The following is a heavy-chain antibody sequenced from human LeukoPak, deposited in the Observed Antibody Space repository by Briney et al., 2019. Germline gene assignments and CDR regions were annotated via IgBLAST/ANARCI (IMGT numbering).Heavy chain of an antibody. CDR1: GYTFTSYD. J-gene: IGHJ4*02. V-gene: IGHV1-8*03. D-gene: IGHD2-15*01. CDR3: ARDRSGYCSGGSCYPGDY. Sequence: ASVKVSCKASGYTFTSYDINWVRQATGQGLEWMGWMNPNSGNTGYAQKFQGRVTITRNTSISTAYMELSSLRSDDTAVYYCARDRSGYCSGGSCYPGDYWGQGTLVTVSS. CDR2: MNPNSGNT.